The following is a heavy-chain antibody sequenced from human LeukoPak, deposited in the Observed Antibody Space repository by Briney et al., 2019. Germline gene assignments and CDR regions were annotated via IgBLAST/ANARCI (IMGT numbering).Heavy chain of an antibody. CDR2: INPNSGGT. J-gene: IGHJ4*02. V-gene: IGHV1-2*02. D-gene: IGHD6-13*01. Sequence: ASVKVSCKASGYTFTGYYMHWVRQAPGQGLEWVGWINPNSGGTNYAQKFQGRVTMTRDTSISTAYMELSRLRSDDTAVYYCARDLGIAAAGTNFDYWGQGTLVTVSS. CDR3: ARDLGIAAAGTNFDY. CDR1: GYTFTGYY.